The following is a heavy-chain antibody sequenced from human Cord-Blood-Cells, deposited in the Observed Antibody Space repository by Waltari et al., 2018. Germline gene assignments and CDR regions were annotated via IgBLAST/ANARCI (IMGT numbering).Heavy chain of an antibody. D-gene: IGHD1-1*01. J-gene: IGHJ6*02. CDR2: INHSGST. Sequence: QVQLQQWGAGLLKPSETLSLTCAVYGGSFSGYYWCWLRQPPGKGLEWIGEINHSGSTNYNPSLKSRVTISVDTSKNQFSLKLSSVTAADTAVYYCASGYNWNDYYYYGMDVWGQGTTVTVSS. V-gene: IGHV4-34*01. CDR3: ASGYNWNDYYYYGMDV. CDR1: GGSFSGYY.